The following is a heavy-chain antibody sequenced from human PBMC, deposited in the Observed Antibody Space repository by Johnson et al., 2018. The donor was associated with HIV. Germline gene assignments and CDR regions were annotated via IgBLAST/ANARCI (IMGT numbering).Heavy chain of an antibody. J-gene: IGHJ3*02. CDR2: ISWDGGST. CDR1: GFTFDDYT. Sequence: EVQLVESGGVVVQPGGSLRLSCAASGFTFDDYTMHWVRQAPGKGLEWVSLISWDGGSTYYADSVKGRFTISRDNSKNSLYLQMNSLRTEDTALYYCAKDASGSYSRAQSISDAVDIWGQGTMVTVSS. CDR3: AKDASGSYSRAQSISDAVDI. D-gene: IGHD1-26*01. V-gene: IGHV3-43*01.